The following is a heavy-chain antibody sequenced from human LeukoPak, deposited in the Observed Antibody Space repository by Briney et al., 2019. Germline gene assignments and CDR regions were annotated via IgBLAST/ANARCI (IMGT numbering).Heavy chain of an antibody. V-gene: IGHV3-7*05. CDR2: IKEDGSEK. D-gene: IGHD5-18*01. CDR3: GRGGYRYEN. Sequence: GSLRLSCAASGFTVSSNYMSWVRQAPGEGLEWVANIKEDGSEKYYVDSVKGRFTISRDNAKNSLYLQMNSLRAEDTAVYYCGRGGYRYENWGQGTLVTVSS. CDR1: GFTVSSNY. J-gene: IGHJ4*02.